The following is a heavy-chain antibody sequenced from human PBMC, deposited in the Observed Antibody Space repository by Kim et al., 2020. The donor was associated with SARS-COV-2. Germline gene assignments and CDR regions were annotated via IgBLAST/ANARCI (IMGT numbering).Heavy chain of an antibody. CDR1: GGSISSGGYY. D-gene: IGHD6-19*01. J-gene: IGHJ5*02. V-gene: IGHV4-31*03. CDR3: ARDRRAVAGSVGWFDP. CDR2: IYYSGST. Sequence: SETLSLTCTVSGGSISSGGYYWSWIRQHPGKGLEWIGYIYYSGSTYYNPSLKSRVTISVDTSKNQFSLKLSSVTAADTAVYYCARDRRAVAGSVGWFDPWGQGTLVTVSS.